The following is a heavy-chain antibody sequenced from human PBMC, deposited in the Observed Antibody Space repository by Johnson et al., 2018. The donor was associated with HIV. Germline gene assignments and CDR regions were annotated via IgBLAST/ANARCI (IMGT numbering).Heavy chain of an antibody. D-gene: IGHD4-17*01. V-gene: IGHV3-9*01. J-gene: IGHJ3*02. CDR3: ARERAVTTKGYDEDAFDI. CDR1: GFTFDDYA. CDR2: ISWNSGSI. Sequence: VQLVESGGGVVQPGRSLRLSCAASGFTFDDYAMHWVRQAPGKGLEWVSGISWNSGSIGYADSVKGRFTISRDNSKNTLYLQMSSLRAEDTALYYCARERAVTTKGYDEDAFDIWGQGTMVTVSS.